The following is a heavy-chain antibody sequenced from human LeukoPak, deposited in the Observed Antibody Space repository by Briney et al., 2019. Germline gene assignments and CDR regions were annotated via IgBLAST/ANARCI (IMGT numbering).Heavy chain of an antibody. J-gene: IGHJ4*02. V-gene: IGHV3-23*01. CDR2: ISGDADST. D-gene: IGHD1-26*01. CDR1: GFTFSNYA. Sequence: GGSLRLSCAASGFTFSNYAMSWVRQAPGRGLEWVSAISGDADSTYYTDSVKGRFTISRDNSKNTLYLQVNSLRADDTAVYYCAKKEGGFDHWGQGALVTVSS. CDR3: AKKEGGFDH.